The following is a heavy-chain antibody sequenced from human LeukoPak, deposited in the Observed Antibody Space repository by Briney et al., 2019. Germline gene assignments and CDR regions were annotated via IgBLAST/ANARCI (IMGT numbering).Heavy chain of an antibody. CDR1: GFTFSSYG. CDR2: IQSDGSDQ. CDR3: ARDLNWETY. D-gene: IGHD7-27*01. J-gene: IGHJ4*02. Sequence: GGSLRLSCAASGFTFSSYGMHWVRQAPGKGLEWVAFIQSDGSDQYYADSVKGRLSISRDNAKNSLYLQMNSLRAEDTAVYYCARDLNWETYWGQGTLVSVSS. V-gene: IGHV3-30*02.